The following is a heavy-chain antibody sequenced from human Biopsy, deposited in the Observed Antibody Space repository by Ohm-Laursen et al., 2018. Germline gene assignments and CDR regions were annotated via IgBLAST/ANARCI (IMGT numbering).Heavy chain of an antibody. V-gene: IGHV4-59*07. D-gene: IGHD3-3*01. CDR3: ARVRGGFLEWFDY. CDR2: IYYSGTT. Sequence: LDTLSLTCTVSGESMGTYYWSWIRQPPGKVMEWIASIYYSGTTHKNPSLKSRVAISVDTSQGLLSLDLSSVTAADTAVYYCARVRGGFLEWFDYWGQGTLVTVSS. J-gene: IGHJ5*01. CDR1: GESMGTYY.